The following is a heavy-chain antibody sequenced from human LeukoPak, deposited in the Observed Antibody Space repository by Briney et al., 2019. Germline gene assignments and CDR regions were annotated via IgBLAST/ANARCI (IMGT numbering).Heavy chain of an antibody. V-gene: IGHV3-11*04. CDR1: GFNFRDYY. J-gene: IGHJ3*02. CDR2: ISSSGAVL. D-gene: IGHD3-22*01. Sequence: PGGSLRLSCATSGFNFRDYYMSWIRQAPGKGLECILRISSSGAVLYNADSVKGRFTISRDNAKNSLYLQMNSLRAEDTAVYYCARGPEYYYDSSGYDAFDIWGQGTMVTVSS. CDR3: ARGPEYYYDSSGYDAFDI.